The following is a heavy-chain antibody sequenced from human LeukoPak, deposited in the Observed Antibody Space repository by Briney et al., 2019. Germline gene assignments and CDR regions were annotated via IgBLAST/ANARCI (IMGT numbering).Heavy chain of an antibody. D-gene: IGHD6-19*01. CDR2: IYYSGST. CDR3: ARRTQWLESRNFDY. Sequence: SETLSLTCTVSGGSISSSSYYWGWIRQPPGKGLEWIGSIYYSGSTYYNPSLKSRVTISVDTSKNQFSLKLSSVTAADTAVYYCARRTQWLESRNFDYWGQGTLVTVSS. J-gene: IGHJ4*02. CDR1: GGSISSSSYY. V-gene: IGHV4-39*01.